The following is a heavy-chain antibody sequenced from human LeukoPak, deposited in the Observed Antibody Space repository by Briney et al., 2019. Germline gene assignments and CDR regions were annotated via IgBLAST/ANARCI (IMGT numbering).Heavy chain of an antibody. D-gene: IGHD6-19*01. J-gene: IGHJ4*02. V-gene: IGHV3-73*01. Sequence: GGSLKLSCVGSGFGFGGFGIHWVRQGPGKGLEWIGRMRSKAHRYATGYAASVEGRFTISRDDSKNTAFLQMNSLKTEDTAVYYCTRHLLGSGLAFDYWGQGSLVTVSS. CDR2: MRSKAHRYAT. CDR1: GFGFGGFG. CDR3: TRHLLGSGLAFDY.